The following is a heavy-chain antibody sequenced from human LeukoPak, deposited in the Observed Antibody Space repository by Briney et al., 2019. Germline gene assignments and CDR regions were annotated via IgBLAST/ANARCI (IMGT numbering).Heavy chain of an antibody. CDR3: ARDLGYCSSTSCYRDWNWFDP. D-gene: IGHD2-2*02. J-gene: IGHJ5*02. V-gene: IGHV3-48*01. Sequence: GGSLRLSCAASGFTFSSYSMNWVRQAPGKGLEGVSYISSSSSTIYYADSVKGRFTISRDNAKNSLYVQMNSLRAEDTAVYYCARDLGYCSSTSCYRDWNWFDPWGQGTLVTVSS. CDR1: GFTFSSYS. CDR2: ISSSSSTI.